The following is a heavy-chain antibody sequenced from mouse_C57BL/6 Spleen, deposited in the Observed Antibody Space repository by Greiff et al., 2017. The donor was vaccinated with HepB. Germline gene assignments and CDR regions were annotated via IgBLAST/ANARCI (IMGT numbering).Heavy chain of an antibody. Sequence: QVQLQQPGAELVRPGSSVKLSCKASGYTFTSYWMHWVKQRPIQGLEWIGNIDPSDSETHYNQKFKDKATLTVDKSSSTAYMQLSSLTSEDSAVYYWAIFDDGYWYYFDYWGQGTTLTVAS. CDR2: IDPSDSET. V-gene: IGHV1-52*01. J-gene: IGHJ2*01. D-gene: IGHD2-3*01. CDR1: GYTFTSYW. CDR3: AIFDDGYWYYFDY.